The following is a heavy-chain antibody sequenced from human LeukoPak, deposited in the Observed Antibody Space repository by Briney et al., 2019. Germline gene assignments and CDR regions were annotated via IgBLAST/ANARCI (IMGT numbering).Heavy chain of an antibody. CDR1: GFTFSSYG. D-gene: IGHD6-19*01. CDR3: ARDLSRRRTRAVAGTFDY. Sequence: PGGSLRLSCAASGFTFSSYGMHWVRQAPGKGLEWVAVIWYDGSNKYYADSVKGRFTISRDNSKNTLYLQMNSLRAEDTAVYYCARDLSRRRTRAVAGTFDYWGQGTLVTVSS. CDR2: IWYDGSNK. J-gene: IGHJ4*02. V-gene: IGHV3-33*01.